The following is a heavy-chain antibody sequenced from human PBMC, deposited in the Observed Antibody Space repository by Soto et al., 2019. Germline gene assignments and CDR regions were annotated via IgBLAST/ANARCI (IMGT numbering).Heavy chain of an antibody. CDR3: ARGGHVVVVTAALDY. CDR1: GDTFTDYY. CDR2: VNPSGGHT. Sequence: QVQLVQSGAEVKKHGASVKVSCKASGDTFTDYYIHWVRQAPGQGLEWMGTVNPSGGHTTYAQHFLGRMTMTRDTSTSTLYMELNSLTSEDTAVYYCARGGHVVVVTAALDYWGQGTLVTVSS. J-gene: IGHJ4*02. D-gene: IGHD2-21*02. V-gene: IGHV1-46*01.